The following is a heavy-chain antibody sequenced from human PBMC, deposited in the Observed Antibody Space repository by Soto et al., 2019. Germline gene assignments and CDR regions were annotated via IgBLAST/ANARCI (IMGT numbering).Heavy chain of an antibody. CDR1: GFTFSDY. V-gene: IGHV3-11*01. Sequence: QVQLVKSGGGLVKPGGSLRLSCAASGFTFSDYMSWIRQAPGKGLEWVSYISSRSSTIFYADSVKGRFTISRDNVKNSLYLQMNSLRAEDTAVYYCASGTNGAFFVYWGQGILVTVSS. J-gene: IGHJ4*02. D-gene: IGHD2-8*01. CDR3: ASGTNGAFFVY. CDR2: ISSRSSTI.